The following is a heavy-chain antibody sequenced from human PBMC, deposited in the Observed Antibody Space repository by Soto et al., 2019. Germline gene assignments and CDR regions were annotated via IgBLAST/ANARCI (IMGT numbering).Heavy chain of an antibody. CDR1: GFSLYTGGVG. V-gene: IGHV2-5*02. Sequence: QITLKESSPTLVKPTQTLTLTCSFSGFSLYTGGVGVGWIRQPPGKALVWLALLYWDDTRRYNPSLKNTLTIAKDTSENQVVLTVTDMGPVDTGTYFCAHYTTDTYFDVWGKGATVTVSS. CDR2: LYWDDTR. CDR3: AHYTTDTYFDV. J-gene: IGHJ6*04. D-gene: IGHD1-1*01.